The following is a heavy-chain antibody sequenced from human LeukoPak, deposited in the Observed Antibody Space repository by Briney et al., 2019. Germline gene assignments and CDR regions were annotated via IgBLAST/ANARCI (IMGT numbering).Heavy chain of an antibody. V-gene: IGHV4-59*12. CDR2: IHYTGST. CDR1: GGSISGYY. Sequence: SETLSLTCTVSGGSISGYYWSWIRQPPGKGLQFIGYIHYTGSTNYNPSLESRVTLSVDTSKNQFSLKLSSVTAADTAVYYCARLLDTAMVTSWFDPWGQGTLVTVSS. CDR3: ARLLDTAMVTSWFDP. J-gene: IGHJ5*02. D-gene: IGHD5-18*01.